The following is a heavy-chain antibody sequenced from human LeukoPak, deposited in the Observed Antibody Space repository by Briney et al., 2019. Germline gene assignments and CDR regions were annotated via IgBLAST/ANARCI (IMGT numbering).Heavy chain of an antibody. Sequence: RASVKVSCKASGYTFTSYDINWVRQATGQGLEWMGWMNPNSGNRGSAQNFQGRVTLTRNTSISTAYMELSSLRSEDTAVYYCAKEDSATYYYGSGSFHYWGQGTLVTVSS. V-gene: IGHV1-8*01. J-gene: IGHJ4*02. D-gene: IGHD3-10*01. CDR2: MNPNSGNR. CDR1: GYTFTSYD. CDR3: AKEDSATYYYGSGSFHY.